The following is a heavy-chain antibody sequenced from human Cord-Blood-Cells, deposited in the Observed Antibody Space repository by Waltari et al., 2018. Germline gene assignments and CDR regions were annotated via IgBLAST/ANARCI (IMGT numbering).Heavy chain of an antibody. V-gene: IGHV4-59*01. J-gene: IGHJ4*02. CDR3: ARQGPSYSDYDY. CDR1: GGSISSSY. Sequence: QVQLQDARSGLVKASEPLSLTCTVTGGSISSSYWSRIRQPPGKGLDWIGYIYYSGSTNYNPSLKSRVTISLDTSKNQFSLKLSSVTAADTAVYYCARQGPSYSDYDYWGQGTLVTVSS. CDR2: IYYSGST. D-gene: IGHD4-17*01.